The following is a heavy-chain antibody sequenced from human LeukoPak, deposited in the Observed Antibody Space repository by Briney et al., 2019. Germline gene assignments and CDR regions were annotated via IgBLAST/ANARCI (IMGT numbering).Heavy chain of an antibody. CDR3: AKDTIDQYSSGWYGDFDY. Sequence: GGSLRLSCAASGFTFSSYGMHWVRQAPGKGLEWVAVISYDGSNKYYADSVKGRFTISRDNSKNTLYLQMNSLRAEDTAVYYCAKDTIDQYSSGWYGDFDYWGQGTLVTVSS. CDR2: ISYDGSNK. D-gene: IGHD6-19*01. V-gene: IGHV3-30*18. CDR1: GFTFSSYG. J-gene: IGHJ4*02.